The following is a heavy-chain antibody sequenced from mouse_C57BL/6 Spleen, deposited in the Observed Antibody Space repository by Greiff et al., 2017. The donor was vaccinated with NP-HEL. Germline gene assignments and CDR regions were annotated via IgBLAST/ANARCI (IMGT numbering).Heavy chain of an antibody. CDR3: ARTAYYDRAPWLAY. J-gene: IGHJ3*01. CDR2: IDPSDSYT. Sequence: VQLQQSGAELVMPGASVKLSCKASGYTFTSYWMHWVKQRPGQGLEWIGEIDPSDSYTNYNQKFKGKSTLTVDKSSSTAYMQLSSLTSEDSAVYYCARTAYYDRAPWLAYWGQGTLVTVSA. D-gene: IGHD2-4*01. V-gene: IGHV1-69*01. CDR1: GYTFTSYW.